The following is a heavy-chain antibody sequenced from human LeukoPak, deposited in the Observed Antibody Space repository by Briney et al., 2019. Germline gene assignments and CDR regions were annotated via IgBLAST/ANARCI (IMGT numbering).Heavy chain of an antibody. CDR2: RNPNSGRT. Sequence: GASVKVSCKASGYTFTNYDINWVRQATGQGLEWMGWRNPNSGRTGSAQKLQGRLTMTADTSISTAYMELSSLTSDDTAVYYCARGPVSTHGMDVWGQGTTVTVSS. D-gene: IGHD6-13*01. CDR1: GYTFTNYD. CDR3: ARGPVSTHGMDV. J-gene: IGHJ6*02. V-gene: IGHV1-8*01.